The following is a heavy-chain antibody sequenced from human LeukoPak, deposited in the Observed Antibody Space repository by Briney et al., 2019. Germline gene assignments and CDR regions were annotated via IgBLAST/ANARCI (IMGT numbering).Heavy chain of an antibody. V-gene: IGHV4-39*01. J-gene: IGHJ4*02. CDR1: GGSIISSSYY. Sequence: SETLSLTCTVSGGSIISSSYYWDWIRQPPGKGLDWIGSFYYSGSTYYNPSLKSRVTISVDTSKNQFSLKLSSVTTADTAVYYCARRNRAAAGVDYWGQGTLVTVSS. D-gene: IGHD6-13*01. CDR2: FYYSGST. CDR3: ARRNRAAAGVDY.